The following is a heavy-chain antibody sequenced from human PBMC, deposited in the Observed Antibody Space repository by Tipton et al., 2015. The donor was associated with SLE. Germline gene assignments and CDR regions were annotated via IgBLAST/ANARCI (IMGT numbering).Heavy chain of an antibody. Sequence: TLSLTCAVYGGSFSGYYWSWIRQPPGKGLEWVGEINHSGITNYNPSLKSRVTISIDTSKNQFSLKLSSVTAADTAVYYCALTVDFFGAFDIWGQGTMVTVSS. CDR3: ALTVDFFGAFDI. J-gene: IGHJ3*02. CDR1: GGSFSGYY. D-gene: IGHD3/OR15-3a*01. CDR2: INHSGIT. V-gene: IGHV4-34*01.